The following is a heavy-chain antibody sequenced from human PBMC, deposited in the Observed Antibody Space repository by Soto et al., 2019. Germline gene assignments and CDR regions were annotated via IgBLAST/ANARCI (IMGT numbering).Heavy chain of an antibody. CDR2: INHSGST. Sequence: QVQLPQWGAGLLKPSETLSLSCAVYGGAFSGYYWSWIRQPPGQGLVWIWEINHSGSTNYNPSLQSRATISVDTYKTQFSLKLSYVSAAATAVYYCARRIYCYGSGSYGGYYRDVWGKGTTVTVSS. D-gene: IGHD3-10*01. J-gene: IGHJ6*03. CDR3: ARRIYCYGSGSYGGYYRDV. V-gene: IGHV4-34*01. CDR1: GGAFSGYY.